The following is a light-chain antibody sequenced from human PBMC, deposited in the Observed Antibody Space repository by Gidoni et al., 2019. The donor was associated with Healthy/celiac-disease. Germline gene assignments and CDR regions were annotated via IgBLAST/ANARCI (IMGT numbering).Light chain of an antibody. V-gene: IGKV3-11*01. CDR1: QSVSSY. CDR2: DAS. J-gene: IGKJ5*01. Sequence: EIVFTQSPATLSLSPVERATLSCRASQSVSSYLAWYQQKPGHAPRLLIYDASNRATGIPARFSGSGSGTDFTLTISSLEPEDFAVYYCQQRSNWPPSITFGQGTRLEIK. CDR3: QQRSNWPPSIT.